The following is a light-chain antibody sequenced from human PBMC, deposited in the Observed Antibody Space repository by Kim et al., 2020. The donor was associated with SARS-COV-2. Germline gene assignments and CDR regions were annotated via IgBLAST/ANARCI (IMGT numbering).Light chain of an antibody. V-gene: IGKV1-5*01. J-gene: IGKJ1*01. CDR3: QQYDNYPWT. CDR1: QSVSGS. Sequence: ASVGDRVSIACRASQSVSGSLAWYQQKPGRAPKVLIYDAFTLESGVPSRFSGSGSGTEFTLTISSLQPDDFATYYCQQYDNYPWTFGQGTKVDIK. CDR2: DAF.